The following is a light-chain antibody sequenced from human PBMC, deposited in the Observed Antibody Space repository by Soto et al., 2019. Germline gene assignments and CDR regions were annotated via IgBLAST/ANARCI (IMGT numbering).Light chain of an antibody. CDR3: AAWDDSRSGYV. CDR2: SNN. Sequence: QAVVTQPPSASGTPGQRVTISCSGSSSNIGSNYVYWYQQLPGTAPKLLIYSNNQRPSGVPDRFSGSKSGTSASLGISGLRSEDEADYYCAAWDDSRSGYVFGTGTKLTVL. J-gene: IGLJ1*01. V-gene: IGLV1-47*02. CDR1: SSNIGSNY.